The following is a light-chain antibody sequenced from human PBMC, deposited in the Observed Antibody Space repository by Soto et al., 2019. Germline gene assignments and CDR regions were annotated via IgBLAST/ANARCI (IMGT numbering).Light chain of an antibody. V-gene: IGKV3-11*01. Sequence: EIVLTQSPATLSLSPGERATLSCRASQSVSSYLAWYQQKPGQAPRLLIYDASNRATGIPARFSGSGSGTEFTLTISGLQPGDSATYYCQQYNSYSPTLGQGTKVDIK. CDR3: QQYNSYSPT. CDR2: DAS. CDR1: QSVSSY. J-gene: IGKJ1*01.